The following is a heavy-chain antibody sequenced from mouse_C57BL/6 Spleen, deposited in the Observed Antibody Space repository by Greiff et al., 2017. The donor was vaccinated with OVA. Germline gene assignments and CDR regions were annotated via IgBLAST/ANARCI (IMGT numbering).Heavy chain of an antibody. D-gene: IGHD1-1*01. J-gene: IGHJ4*01. CDR2: ISSGSSTI. Sequence: EVKVVESGGGLVKPGGSLKLSCAASGFTFSDYGMHWVRQAPEKGLEWVAYISSGSSTIYYADTVKGRFTISRDNAKNTLFLQMTSLRSEDTAMYYCASPLSFYAMDYWGQGTSVTVSS. CDR3: ASPLSFYAMDY. CDR1: GFTFSDYG. V-gene: IGHV5-17*01.